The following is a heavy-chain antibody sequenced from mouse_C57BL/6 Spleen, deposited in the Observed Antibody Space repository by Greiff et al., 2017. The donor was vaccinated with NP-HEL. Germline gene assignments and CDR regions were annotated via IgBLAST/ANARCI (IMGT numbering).Heavy chain of an antibody. CDR1: GYAFSSYW. Sequence: QVQLQQSGAELVKPGASVKISCKASGYAFSSYWMNWVKQRPGKGLEWIGQIYPGDGDTNYNGKFKGKATLTADKSSSTAYMQLSSLTSEDSAVYFCARGGDYDYDVPFDYWGQGTTLTVSS. V-gene: IGHV1-80*01. J-gene: IGHJ2*01. D-gene: IGHD2-4*01. CDR2: IYPGDGDT. CDR3: ARGGDYDYDVPFDY.